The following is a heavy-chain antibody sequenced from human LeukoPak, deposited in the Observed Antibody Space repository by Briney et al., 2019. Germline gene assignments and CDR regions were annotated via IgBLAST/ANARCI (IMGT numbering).Heavy chain of an antibody. CDR3: ARNFNHFDY. CDR2: VSGSGGST. J-gene: IGHJ4*02. V-gene: IGHV3-23*01. D-gene: IGHD1-14*01. CDR1: GFTFSSYA. Sequence: GGSLRLSCEASGFTFSSYAMSWVRQAPGKGLEWVSGVSGSGGSTVYADSVKGRFTISRDNSKNTLYLQMNSLRAEDTAVYYCARNFNHFDYWGQGTLVTVSS.